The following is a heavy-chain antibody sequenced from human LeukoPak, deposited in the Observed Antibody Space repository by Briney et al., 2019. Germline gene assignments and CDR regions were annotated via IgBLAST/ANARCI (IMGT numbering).Heavy chain of an antibody. Sequence: SETLSLTCAVYGGSFSGYYWSWIRQPPGKGLEWIGEINHSGSTNYNPSLKSRVTISVDTSKNQFSLKLSSVTAADTAVYYCALRGYSYGYDYWGQGTLVTVSS. V-gene: IGHV4-34*01. CDR3: ALRGYSYGYDY. CDR1: GGSFSGYY. D-gene: IGHD5-18*01. CDR2: INHSGST. J-gene: IGHJ4*02.